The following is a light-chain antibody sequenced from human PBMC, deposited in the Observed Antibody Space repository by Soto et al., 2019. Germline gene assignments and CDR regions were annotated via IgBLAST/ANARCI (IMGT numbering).Light chain of an antibody. V-gene: IGLV2-14*01. J-gene: IGLJ1*01. CDR2: XXX. CDR1: SSDVGGYNY. CDR3: SSYTSSSTYV. Sequence: QSALTQPASVSGSPGQSITISCTGTSSDVGGYNYVSWYPQHPVKAPNLMVXXXXXXXXXXXXXXXXSKFGNTASLTISGLQAXXEXXYYCSSYTSSSTYVFGTGTKVTVL.